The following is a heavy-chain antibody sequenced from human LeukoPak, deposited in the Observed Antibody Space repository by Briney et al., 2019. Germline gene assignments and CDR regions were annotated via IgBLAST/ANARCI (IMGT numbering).Heavy chain of an antibody. CDR1: GYTFTSYG. D-gene: IGHD2-15*01. J-gene: IGHJ4*02. Sequence: ASVKVSCKASGYTFTSYGISWVRQAPEQGLEWMGWISAYNGNTNYAQKLQGRVTVTTDTSTSTAYMELRSLRSDDTAVYYCARDELGYCSGGSCYGVDYWGQGTLVTVSS. CDR2: ISAYNGNT. CDR3: ARDELGYCSGGSCYGVDY. V-gene: IGHV1-18*01.